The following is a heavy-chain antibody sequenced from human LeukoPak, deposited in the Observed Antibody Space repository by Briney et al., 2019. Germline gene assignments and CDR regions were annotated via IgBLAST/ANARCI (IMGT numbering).Heavy chain of an antibody. CDR1: GYTFTNYG. J-gene: IGHJ4*02. D-gene: IGHD6-19*01. CDR2: FSAYNGNT. V-gene: IGHV1-18*01. CDR3: ARGVAGTEGLFEY. Sequence: ASVKLLCKASGYTFTNYGITWARQAPGQGLEWMGWFSAYNGNTNYAQKLQDRVTMTTDTSANTAYMELRSLRSEDTAVYFCARGVAGTEGLFEYWGQGTLVTVSS.